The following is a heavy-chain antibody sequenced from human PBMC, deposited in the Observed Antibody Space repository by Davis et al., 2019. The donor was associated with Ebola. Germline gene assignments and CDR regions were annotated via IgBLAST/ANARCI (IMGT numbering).Heavy chain of an antibody. CDR1: GFVFSSYV. CDR2: IYSGGST. D-gene: IGHD2-2*01. J-gene: IGHJ4*02. CDR3: VCTLDY. V-gene: IGHV3-53*01. Sequence: GGSLRLSCAASGFVFSSYVMSWVRQAPGKGLEWVSVIYSGGSTYYGDSVRGRFTISRDNLKNMLYLQMNSLRAEDTAVYYCVCTLDYWGQGTLVTVSS.